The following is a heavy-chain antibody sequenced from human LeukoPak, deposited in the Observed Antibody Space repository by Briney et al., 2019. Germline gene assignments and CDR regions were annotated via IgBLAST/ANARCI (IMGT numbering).Heavy chain of an antibody. V-gene: IGHV1-8*02. CDR1: GYTFTSYD. CDR2: MNPNSGNT. CDR3: ARGGRIAAALSY. J-gene: IGHJ4*02. Sequence: GASVKVSCKASGYTFTSYDINWVRQATGQGLEWMGWMNPNSGNTGYAQKFQGRVTMTRDTSTSTVYMELSSLRSEDTAVYYCARGGRIAAALSYWGQGTLVTVSS. D-gene: IGHD6-13*01.